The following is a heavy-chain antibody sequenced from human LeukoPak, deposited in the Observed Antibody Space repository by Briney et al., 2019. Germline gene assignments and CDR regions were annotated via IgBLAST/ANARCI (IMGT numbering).Heavy chain of an antibody. Sequence: ASVKVSCKASGGTFSSYAISWVRQAPGQGLEWMGGIIPIFGTANYAQKFQGRVTVTTDESTSTAYMELSSLRSEDTAVHYCAREYYCSGGSCFLSWFDPWGQGTLVTVSS. D-gene: IGHD2-15*01. CDR1: GGTFSSYA. V-gene: IGHV1-69*05. CDR3: AREYYCSGGSCFLSWFDP. J-gene: IGHJ5*02. CDR2: IIPIFGTA.